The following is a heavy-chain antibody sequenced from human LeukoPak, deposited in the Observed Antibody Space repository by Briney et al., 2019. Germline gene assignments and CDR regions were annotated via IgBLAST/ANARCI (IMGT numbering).Heavy chain of an antibody. CDR1: GFTFSSYS. CDR2: ISYDGSNK. CDR3: AKDGRAYYYGSGSYSDY. V-gene: IGHV3-30*18. Sequence: PGGSLRLSCAASGFTFSSYSMNWVRQAPGKGLEWVAVISYDGSNKYYAESVKGRFTISRDNSKNTLYLQMNSLRAEDTAVYYCAKDGRAYYYGSGSYSDYWGQGTLVTVSS. J-gene: IGHJ4*02. D-gene: IGHD3-10*01.